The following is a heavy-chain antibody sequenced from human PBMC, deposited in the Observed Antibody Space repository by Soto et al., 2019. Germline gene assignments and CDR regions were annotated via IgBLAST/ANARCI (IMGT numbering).Heavy chain of an antibody. CDR1: GGSISSYY. Sequence: SETLSLTCTVSGGSISSYYWSWIRQPPGKGLEWIGYIYCSGSTNYNPSLKSRVTISVDTSKNQFSLKLSSVTAADTAVYYCARAGSYLTGYEYYFDYWGQGTLVTVSS. CDR2: IYCSGST. D-gene: IGHD3-9*01. V-gene: IGHV4-59*01. CDR3: ARAGSYLTGYEYYFDY. J-gene: IGHJ4*02.